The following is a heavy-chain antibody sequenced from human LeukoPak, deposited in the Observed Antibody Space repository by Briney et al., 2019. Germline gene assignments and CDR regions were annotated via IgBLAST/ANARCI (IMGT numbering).Heavy chain of an antibody. V-gene: IGHV4-59*11. CDR1: GASMSSHY. D-gene: IGHD6-6*01. J-gene: IGHJ4*02. CDR2: IYYTGST. CDR3: AKEGGPARPGLDS. Sequence: SETLSLTCTASGASMSSHYWTWIRQDPGTGLEWIGNIYYTGSTSYNPALESRVTISLDTSNNQFSLKLTSVTAADTAVYYCAKEGGPARPGLDSWGQGTLVTVSS.